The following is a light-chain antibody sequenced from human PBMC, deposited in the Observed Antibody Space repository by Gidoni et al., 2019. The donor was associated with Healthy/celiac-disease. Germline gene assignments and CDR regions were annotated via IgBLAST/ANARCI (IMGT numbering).Light chain of an antibody. J-gene: IGKJ2*02. V-gene: IGKV3-11*01. CDR2: DAS. CDR3: QQRSNWVWT. CDR1: QSVSSY. Sequence: EIVLTQSPATLSLSPGERATRSCRASQSVSSYLAWYQQKPGQAPRLLIYDASNRATGIPARFSGSGSGTDFTLTISSLEPEDFAVYYCQQRSNWVWTFGQGTKLEIK.